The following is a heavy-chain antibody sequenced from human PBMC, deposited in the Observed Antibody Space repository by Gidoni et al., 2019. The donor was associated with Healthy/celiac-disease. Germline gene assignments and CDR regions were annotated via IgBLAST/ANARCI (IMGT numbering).Heavy chain of an antibody. CDR3: AKDLDDFWYYYDSSGYLRYYFDY. CDR1: GFTFSSYA. CDR2: ISGSGGST. Sequence: EVQLLESGGGLVQPGGSLRLSCAASGFTFSSYAMRWVRQAPGKGLEWVSAISGSGGSTYYADSVKGRFTISRDNSKNTLYLQMNSLRAEDTAVYYCAKDLDDFWYYYDSSGYLRYYFDYWGQGTLVTVSS. D-gene: IGHD3-22*01. J-gene: IGHJ4*02. V-gene: IGHV3-23*01.